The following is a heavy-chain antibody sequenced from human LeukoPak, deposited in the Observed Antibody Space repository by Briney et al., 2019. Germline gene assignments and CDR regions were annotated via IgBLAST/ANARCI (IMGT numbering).Heavy chain of an antibody. V-gene: IGHV3-23*01. CDR3: AQSYDSGGYPLGDS. D-gene: IGHD3-22*01. Sequence: GGSLRLSCTASGFSGPSSAMAWVRQAPGKGLEWVSHIGARASNKYYADSVKGRFTISRDYSRETVYLQMNSLRAEDTAVYYCAQSYDSGGYPLGDSWGQGTLVTVSS. CDR2: IGARASNK. CDR1: GFSGPSSA. J-gene: IGHJ4*02.